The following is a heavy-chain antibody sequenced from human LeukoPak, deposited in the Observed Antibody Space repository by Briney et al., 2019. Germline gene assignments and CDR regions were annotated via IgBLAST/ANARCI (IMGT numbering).Heavy chain of an antibody. CDR1: GGSISSINYY. J-gene: IGHJ4*02. CDR3: ARLSGTSWPHFDY. Sequence: SETLSLTCTVSGGSISSINYYWGWIRQPPEKGLEWIGTIYYSGRTWYNPSLKSRLTISVDTSKNQFSLTLNSVTAADTAVYYCARLSGTSWPHFDYWGQGTPVTVSS. V-gene: IGHV4-39*01. CDR2: IYYSGRT. D-gene: IGHD2-2*01.